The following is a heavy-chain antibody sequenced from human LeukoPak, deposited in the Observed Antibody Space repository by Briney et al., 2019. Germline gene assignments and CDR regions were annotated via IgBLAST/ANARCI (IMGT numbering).Heavy chain of an antibody. V-gene: IGHV4-59*12. CDR3: ARARYQLLSFGWFVS. D-gene: IGHD2-2*01. J-gene: IGHJ5*01. CDR1: GGSISSYY. CDR2: IYYSGST. Sequence: SETLSLTCTVSGGSISSYYWSWIRQPPGKGLEWIGYIYYSGSTNYNPSLKSRVTISVDTSKNQFSLKLSSVTAADTAVYYCARARYQLLSFGWFVSWGQGTLVTVSS.